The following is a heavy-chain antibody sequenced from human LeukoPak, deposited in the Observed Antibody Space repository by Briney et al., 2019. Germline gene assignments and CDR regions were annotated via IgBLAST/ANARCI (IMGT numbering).Heavy chain of an antibody. V-gene: IGHV3-33*01. D-gene: IGHD4-11*01. CDR2: IWYDGSNK. Sequence: PGGSLRLSCAASGFTFSSYGMHWVRQAPGKGLEWVAVIWYDGSNKYYADSVKGRFTISRDNSKNTLYLQMNSLRAEDTAVYYCARARGAASNYYYFDYWGQGTLVTVSS. CDR1: GFTFSSYG. J-gene: IGHJ4*02. CDR3: ARARGAASNYYYFDY.